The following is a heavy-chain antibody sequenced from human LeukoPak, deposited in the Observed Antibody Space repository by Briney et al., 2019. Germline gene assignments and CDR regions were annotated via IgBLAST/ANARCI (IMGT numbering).Heavy chain of an antibody. CDR3: VRFGVNYDMDV. J-gene: IGHJ6*01. CDR2: IHYSGRA. D-gene: IGHD3-16*01. CDR1: GGSISGYY. Sequence: SETLSLTCSVSGGSISGYYWTWVRQPPGKGLEWIGHIHYSGRAAYNPSLKSRITMSVDTSRNQISLKLSSVTAADTAIYYCVRFGVNYDMDVWVQGSTVAVFS. V-gene: IGHV4-59*01.